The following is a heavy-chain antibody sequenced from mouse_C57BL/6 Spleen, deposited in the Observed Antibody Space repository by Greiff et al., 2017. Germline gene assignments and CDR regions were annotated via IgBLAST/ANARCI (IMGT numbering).Heavy chain of an antibody. D-gene: IGHD1-1*01. CDR2: ISDGGSYT. CDR3: GRGSLYYYGSSPGWLAY. J-gene: IGHJ3*01. Sequence: EVKLVESGGGLVKPGGSLKLSCAASGFTFSSYAMSWVRQTPEKRLEWVATISDGGSYTYYPENVKGRFTISRDNAKNNLYLQMSHLKSEDTAMYYCGRGSLYYYGSSPGWLAYWGQGTLVTVSA. V-gene: IGHV5-4*03. CDR1: GFTFSSYA.